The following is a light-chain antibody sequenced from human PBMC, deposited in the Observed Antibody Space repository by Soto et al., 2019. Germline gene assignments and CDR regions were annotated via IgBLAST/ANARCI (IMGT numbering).Light chain of an antibody. Sequence: DIQLTQFPSAMSASVGDRVTITCRASQGISNYLAWYQQKPGTVPKRLIYAASSLQSGVPSRFSGGGSGTSFTRTISSLQPDDFATYYFLQHKTYPWTFGHGTKVDIQ. CDR1: QGISNY. CDR2: AAS. CDR3: LQHKTYPWT. J-gene: IGKJ1*01. V-gene: IGKV1-17*03.